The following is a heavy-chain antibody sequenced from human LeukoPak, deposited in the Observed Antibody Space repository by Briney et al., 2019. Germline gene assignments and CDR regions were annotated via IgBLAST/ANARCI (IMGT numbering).Heavy chain of an antibody. J-gene: IGHJ4*02. CDR3: ARGRRY. CDR2: IYHSGST. CDR1: GYSISSGYY. Sequence: SETLSLTCTVSGYSISSGYYWGWIRQSPGKGLEWIGSIYHSGSTYYNPSLKSRVTISVDTSKNQFSLNLSSVTAADTAVYYCARGRRYWGQGTLVTVSS. V-gene: IGHV4-38-2*02.